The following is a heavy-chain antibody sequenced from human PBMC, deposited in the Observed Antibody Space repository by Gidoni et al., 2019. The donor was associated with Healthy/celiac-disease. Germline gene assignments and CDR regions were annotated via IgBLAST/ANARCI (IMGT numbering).Heavy chain of an antibody. CDR1: GGSISSSSYY. CDR2: IYYSGST. D-gene: IGHD6-13*01. Sequence: QLQLQESGPGLVKPSETLSLTCTVSGGSISSSSYYWGWIRQPPGKGLEWIGSIYYSGSTYYNPSLKSRVTISVDTSKNQFSLKLSSVTAADTAVYYCARQPRSVAAAGEGAFDIWGQGTMVTVSS. CDR3: ARQPRSVAAAGEGAFDI. J-gene: IGHJ3*02. V-gene: IGHV4-39*01.